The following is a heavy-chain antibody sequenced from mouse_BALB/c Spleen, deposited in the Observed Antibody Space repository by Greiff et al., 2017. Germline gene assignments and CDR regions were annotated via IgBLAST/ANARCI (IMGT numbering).Heavy chain of an antibody. CDR1: GFTFSSYW. Sequence: EVKLMESGGGLVQPGGSMKLSCVASGFTFSSYWMSWVRQSPEKGLEWVAEIRLKSDNYATHYAESVKGKFTISRDDSKSRLYLQMNSLRAEDTGIYYCTNYDYWGQGTTLTVSS. CDR2: IRLKSDNYAT. V-gene: IGHV6-6*02. J-gene: IGHJ2*01. CDR3: TNYDY.